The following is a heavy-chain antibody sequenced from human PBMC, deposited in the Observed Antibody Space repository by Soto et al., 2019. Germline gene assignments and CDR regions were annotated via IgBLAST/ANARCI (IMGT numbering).Heavy chain of an antibody. CDR3: TTHPMGIVLMVYAIYYYGMDV. D-gene: IGHD2-8*01. J-gene: IGHJ6*02. V-gene: IGHV3-15*07. CDR2: IKSKTDGGTT. CDR1: GFTFSNAW. Sequence: GGSLRLSCAASGFTFSNAWMNWVRQAPGKGLEWVGRIKSKTDGGTTDYAAPVKGRFTISRDDSKNTLYLQMNSLKTEDTAVYYCTTHPMGIVLMVYAIYYYGMDVWGQGTTVTVSS.